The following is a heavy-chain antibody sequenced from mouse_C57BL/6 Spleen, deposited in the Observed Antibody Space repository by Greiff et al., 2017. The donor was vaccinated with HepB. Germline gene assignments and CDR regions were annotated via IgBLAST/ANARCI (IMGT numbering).Heavy chain of an antibody. CDR2: IYPRDGST. CDR3: ARGGTPYYGSSPFAY. V-gene: IGHV1-85*01. CDR1: GYTFTSYD. D-gene: IGHD1-1*01. J-gene: IGHJ3*01. Sequence: VKLQESGPELVKPGASVKLSCKASGYTFTSYDINWVKQRPGQGLEWIGWIYPRDGSTKYNEKFKGKATLTVDTSSSTAYMELHSLTSEDSAVYFCARGGTPYYGSSPFAYWGQGTLVTVSA.